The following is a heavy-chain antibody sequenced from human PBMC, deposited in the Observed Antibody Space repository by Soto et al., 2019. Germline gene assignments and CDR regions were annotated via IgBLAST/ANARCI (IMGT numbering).Heavy chain of an antibody. CDR1: GFSVSSNY. J-gene: IGHJ4*02. Sequence: PGGSLRLSCAASGFSVSSNYMSWVRQAPGKGLEWVSVIYTGGSTHYADSVEGRFTISRDISKNTLYLQMNSLRAEDTAVYYCAIIRYSSISFDYWGQGTLVTVSS. V-gene: IGHV3-53*01. CDR2: IYTGGST. CDR3: AIIRYSSISFDY. D-gene: IGHD6-13*01.